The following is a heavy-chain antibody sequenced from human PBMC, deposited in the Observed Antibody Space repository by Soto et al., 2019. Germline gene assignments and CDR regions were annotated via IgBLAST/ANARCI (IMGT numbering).Heavy chain of an antibody. Sequence: LRLSCAASGFTFSSYGMHWVRQAPGKGLEWVAVIWYDGSNKYYADSVKGRFTISRDNSKNTLYLQMNSLRAEDTAVYYCARVPPHYEFWGGSYYQYGMDGWGQGTTVTVSS. J-gene: IGHJ6*02. CDR3: ARVPPHYEFWGGSYYQYGMDG. CDR1: GFTFSSYG. D-gene: IGHD3-3*01. V-gene: IGHV3-33*01. CDR2: IWYDGSNK.